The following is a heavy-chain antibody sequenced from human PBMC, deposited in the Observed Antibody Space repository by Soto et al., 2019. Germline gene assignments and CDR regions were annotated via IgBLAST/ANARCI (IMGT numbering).Heavy chain of an antibody. CDR2: IYYSGST. J-gene: IGHJ5*02. CDR3: AREIITIFGVVIQNWFDP. CDR1: GGSISSYY. V-gene: IGHV4-59*01. D-gene: IGHD3-3*01. Sequence: QVQLQESGPGLVKPSETLSLTCTVSGGSISSYYWSWIRQPPGKGLEWIGYIYYSGSTNYNPSLESRVTISVDTSKNQFSLKLSSVTAADTAVYYCAREIITIFGVVIQNWFDPWGQGTLVTVSS.